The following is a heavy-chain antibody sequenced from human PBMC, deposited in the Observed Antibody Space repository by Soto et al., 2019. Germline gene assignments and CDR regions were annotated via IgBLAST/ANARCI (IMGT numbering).Heavy chain of an antibody. V-gene: IGHV3-30-3*01. CDR2: ISYDGSNK. Sequence: QVQLVESGGGVVQPGRSLRLSCAASGFTFSSYTMHWVRQAPGKGLEWVALISYDGSNKYYADSVKGRFTISRDNSKNTLNLQLHSLRAEDTAVYYCARGGGIAVAGTSFNYWGQGTLVTVSS. D-gene: IGHD6-19*01. J-gene: IGHJ4*02. CDR3: ARGGGIAVAGTSFNY. CDR1: GFTFSSYT.